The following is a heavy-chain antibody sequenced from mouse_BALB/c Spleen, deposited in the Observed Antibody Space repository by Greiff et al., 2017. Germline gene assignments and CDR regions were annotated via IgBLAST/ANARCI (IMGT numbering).Heavy chain of an antibody. CDR3: ARGSDGYYLDY. Sequence: DVQLQESGPGLVKPSQSLSLTCTVTGYSITSDYAWNWIRQSPGNKLEWMGYISYSGSTSYNPSLKSRISITRDTSKNQFFLQLNSVTTEDTATYYCARGSDGYYLDYWGQGTTLTVSS. J-gene: IGHJ2*01. D-gene: IGHD2-3*01. V-gene: IGHV3-2*02. CDR2: ISYSGST. CDR1: GYSITSDYA.